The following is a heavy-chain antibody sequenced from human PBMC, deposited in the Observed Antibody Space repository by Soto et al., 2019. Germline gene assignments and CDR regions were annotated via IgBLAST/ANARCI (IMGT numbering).Heavy chain of an antibody. CDR2: ISNDGSRK. D-gene: IGHD2-2*01. J-gene: IGHJ4*02. V-gene: IGHV3-30-3*01. Sequence: QVQLVESGGGVVQPGGSLRLSCAASGFIFSDHAMHWFRQAPGKGLEWVTVISNDGSRKFYAESLKGRLTISRDNLKSRLSLQMDSLRNEDTAFYYCAVDVGVGGGVGTPGQWGQGNLVTVSS. CDR3: AVDVGVGGGVGTPGQ. CDR1: GFIFSDHA.